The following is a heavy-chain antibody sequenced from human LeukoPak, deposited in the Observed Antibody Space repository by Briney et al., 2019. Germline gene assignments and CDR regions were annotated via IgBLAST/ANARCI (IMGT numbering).Heavy chain of an antibody. D-gene: IGHD5-18*01. Sequence: SETLSLTCAVYGGSFSGYYWSWIRQPPGKGLEWIGEINHSGSTNYNPSLKSRVTISVDTSKNQFSLKLSSVTAEDTAVYYCARHGYYNFDSWGQGTLVTVSS. CDR1: GGSFSGYY. CDR3: ARHGYYNFDS. V-gene: IGHV4-34*01. CDR2: INHSGST. J-gene: IGHJ4*02.